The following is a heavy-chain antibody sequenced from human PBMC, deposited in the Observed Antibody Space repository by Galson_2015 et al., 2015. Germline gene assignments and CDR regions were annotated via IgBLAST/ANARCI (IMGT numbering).Heavy chain of an antibody. Sequence: SVKVSCKASGGTFSSYAISWVRQAPGQGLEWMGGIIPIFGTANYAQKFQGRVTITADESTSTAYMELSSLRSEDTAVYYCASPPRDCTNGVCYDYYYYYGMDVWGRGTTVTVSS. CDR3: ASPPRDCTNGVCYDYYYYYGMDV. D-gene: IGHD2-8*01. CDR1: GGTFSSYA. J-gene: IGHJ6*02. CDR2: IIPIFGTA. V-gene: IGHV1-69*13.